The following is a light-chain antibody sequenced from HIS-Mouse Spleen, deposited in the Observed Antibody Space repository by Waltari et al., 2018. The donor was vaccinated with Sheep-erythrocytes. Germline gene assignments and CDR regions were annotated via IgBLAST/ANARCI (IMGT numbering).Light chain of an antibody. CDR3: QQRRNWYT. CDR1: QSVSSY. CDR2: DAS. J-gene: IGKJ2*01. Sequence: EIVLTQSPATLSLSPGERATLSCRASQSVSSYLDWYQQKPGQAPRLLIYDASNRATGIPARFSGSGSGTDFTLTISSLEPEDFAVYYCQQRRNWYTFGQGTKLEIK. V-gene: IGKV3-11*01.